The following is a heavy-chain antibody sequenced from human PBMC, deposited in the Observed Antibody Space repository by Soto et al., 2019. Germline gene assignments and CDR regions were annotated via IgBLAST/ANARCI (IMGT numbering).Heavy chain of an antibody. D-gene: IGHD3-3*01. CDR1: GYTFTSYD. Sequence: QVQLVQSGAEVKKPGASVKVSCKASGYTFTSYDINWVRQATGQGLAWMGWMNPNSGNTGYAQKFQGRVTMTRNTSISTAYMEMSSLRSEDTAVYYCARVYEFWSGYYIGWGYYYGMDVWGQGTTVTVSS. V-gene: IGHV1-8*01. CDR3: ARVYEFWSGYYIGWGYYYGMDV. CDR2: MNPNSGNT. J-gene: IGHJ6*02.